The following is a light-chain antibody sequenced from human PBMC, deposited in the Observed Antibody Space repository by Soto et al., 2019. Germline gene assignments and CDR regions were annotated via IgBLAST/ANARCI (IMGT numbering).Light chain of an antibody. Sequence: EIVMTQSPATLSVSPGERATVSCRASQSVSGNLAWYQQKPGQAPRLLIYGASTGATGIPARFSGSGSGTELTLTISSLQTEDFAVYYCQQYNNWPRTFGQGTKVEIK. CDR3: QQYNNWPRT. CDR1: QSVSGN. J-gene: IGKJ1*01. CDR2: GAS. V-gene: IGKV3-15*01.